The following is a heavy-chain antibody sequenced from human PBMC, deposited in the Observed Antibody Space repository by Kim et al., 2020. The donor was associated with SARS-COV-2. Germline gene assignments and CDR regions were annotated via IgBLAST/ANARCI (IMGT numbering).Heavy chain of an antibody. D-gene: IGHD3-10*01. Sequence: GGSLRLSCAASGFTFSSYDMHWVRQATGKGLEWVSAIGTAGDTYYPGSVKGRFTISRENAKNSLYLQMNSLRAGDTAVYYCARGPGFGEVRKSYDGMDVWGQGTPVTVSS. CDR2: IGTAGDT. J-gene: IGHJ6*02. CDR3: ARGPGFGEVRKSYDGMDV. CDR1: GFTFSSYD. V-gene: IGHV3-13*04.